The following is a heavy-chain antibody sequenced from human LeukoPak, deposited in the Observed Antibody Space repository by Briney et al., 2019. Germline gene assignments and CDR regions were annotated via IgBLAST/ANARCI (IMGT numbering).Heavy chain of an antibody. V-gene: IGHV4-38-2*02. Sequence: SETLSLTCTVSGGSISSYFWGWIRQPPGKGLEWIGSISHSGTTYYNPSLKSRITISHDTSKNQFSLKVNSVTAADTASYYCTREGDSSSVGWFDPWGQGTLVTVSS. CDR3: TREGDSSSVGWFDP. D-gene: IGHD6-13*01. J-gene: IGHJ5*02. CDR2: ISHSGTT. CDR1: GGSISSYF.